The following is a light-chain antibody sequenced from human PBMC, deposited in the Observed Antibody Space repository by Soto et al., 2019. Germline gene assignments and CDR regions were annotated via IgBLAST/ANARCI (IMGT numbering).Light chain of an antibody. J-gene: IGKJ1*01. CDR2: DVS. CDR3: QQYGSSPT. Sequence: EIVLTQSPVTLSLSPGERATLSCRSGQSVSSTYLACYQQKPDQAPRLVIYDVSGRSTGIPDRFSGSGSGKYFTLTISRLEPEVFAVYYCQQYGSSPTFGQGTKVEIK. CDR1: QSVSSTY. V-gene: IGKV3-20*01.